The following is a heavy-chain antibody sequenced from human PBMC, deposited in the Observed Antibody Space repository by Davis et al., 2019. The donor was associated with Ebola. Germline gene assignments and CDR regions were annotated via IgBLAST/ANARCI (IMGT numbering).Heavy chain of an antibody. J-gene: IGHJ6*04. CDR1: GSSLSNARMG. Sequence: SGPTLVKPTETLTLTYTVSGSSLSNARMGVSWIRQPPGKALEWLAHIFSNDEKSYSTSLKSRLTISKDTSKSQVVLTMTNMDPVDTATYYCARIRYDSSGYYYYYYGMDVWGKGTTVTVSS. V-gene: IGHV2-26*01. CDR3: ARIRYDSSGYYYYYYGMDV. CDR2: IFSNDEK. D-gene: IGHD3-22*01.